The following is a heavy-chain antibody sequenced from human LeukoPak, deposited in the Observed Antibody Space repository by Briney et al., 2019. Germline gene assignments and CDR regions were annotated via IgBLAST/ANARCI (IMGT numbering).Heavy chain of an antibody. V-gene: IGHV4-39*02. D-gene: IGHD2-2*01. J-gene: IGHJ4*02. CDR2: IHYSGTT. Sequence: PSETLSLTCTVSGGSISSCNYYWGWIRQPPGKGLDWIASIHYSGTTYYNPSLKSRVTISVDTSKNHFSLKLSSVTAADTAVYYCARGPTYQPIDSWGQGALVTVSS. CDR1: GGSISSCNYY. CDR3: ARGPTYQPIDS.